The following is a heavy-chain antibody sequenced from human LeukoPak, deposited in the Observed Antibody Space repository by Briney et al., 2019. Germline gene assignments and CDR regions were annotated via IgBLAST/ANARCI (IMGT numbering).Heavy chain of an antibody. J-gene: IGHJ4*02. Sequence: ASVKVSCKASGYTFTGYYVHWVRQAPGQGLEWMGWINPNSGGTNYAQKFQGRVTMTRDTSISTAYMELSRLRSDDTAVYYCARDPYYSNRPGGEWGQGTLVTVSS. V-gene: IGHV1-2*02. CDR3: ARDPYYSNRPGGE. CDR2: INPNSGGT. D-gene: IGHD4-11*01. CDR1: GYTFTGYY.